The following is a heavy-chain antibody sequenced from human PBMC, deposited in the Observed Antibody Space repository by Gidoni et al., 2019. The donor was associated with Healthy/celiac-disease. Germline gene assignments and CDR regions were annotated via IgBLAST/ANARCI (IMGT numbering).Heavy chain of an antibody. V-gene: IGHV1-69*01. CDR3: ARVDTAMVTVPNFDY. CDR1: AGTFSSHA. D-gene: IGHD5-18*01. Sequence: QVQLVQSGAEVKKPGSSVKVSCTASAGTFSSHAISRVRQAPGQGLEWMGGIIPSFGTANYAQKFQGRVTITADESTSTAYMELSSLRSEDTAVYYCARVDTAMVTVPNFDYWGQGTLVTVSS. CDR2: IIPSFGTA. J-gene: IGHJ4*02.